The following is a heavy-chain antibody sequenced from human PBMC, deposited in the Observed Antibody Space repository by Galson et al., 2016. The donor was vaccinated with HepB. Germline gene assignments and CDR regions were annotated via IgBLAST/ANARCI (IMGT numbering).Heavy chain of an antibody. D-gene: IGHD2-8*01. CDR2: ISDNGAST. CDR1: GFTFGDYA. CDR3: AKDRDTTSTNCHHPYFDP. V-gene: IGHV3-23*01. J-gene: IGHJ5*02. Sequence: SLRLSCAVSGFTFGDYAVSWVRQAPGKGLEWVSSISDNGASTYYAASVEDRFTISRDDSKNTVYLQMERLRAEDTAIYYCAKDRDTTSTNCHHPYFDPRGQGALVTVSS.